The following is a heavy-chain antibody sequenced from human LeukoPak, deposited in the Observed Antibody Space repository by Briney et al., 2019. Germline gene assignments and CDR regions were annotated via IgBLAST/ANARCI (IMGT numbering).Heavy chain of an antibody. CDR2: IFADEDT. V-gene: IGHV4-4*07. D-gene: IGHD3-10*01. CDR3: ATGRVSYGSEY. J-gene: IGHJ4*02. Sequence: SETLSLTCTVSGGSIRDFYWAWIRQPADKGREYIGRIFADEDTKYNPNLNPTRKSRVSMSADTSKNQVSLKLTSVTAADTAMYYCATGRVSYGSEYWGPGTLVAVSS. CDR1: GGSIRDFY.